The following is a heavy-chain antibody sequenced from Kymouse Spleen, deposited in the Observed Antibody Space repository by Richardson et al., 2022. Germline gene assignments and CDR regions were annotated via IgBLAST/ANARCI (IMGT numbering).Heavy chain of an antibody. CDR2: ISSSSSYI. CDR3: ARDEVTMVRGVSNYYGMDV. CDR1: GFTFSSYS. Sequence: EVQLVESGGGLVKPGGSLRLSCAASGFTFSSYSMNWVRQAPGKGLEWVSSISSSSSYIYYADSVKGRFTISRDNAKNSLYLQMNSLRAEDTAVYYCARDEVTMVRGVSNYYGMDVWGQGTTVTVSS. D-gene: IGHD3-10*01. J-gene: IGHJ6*02. V-gene: IGHV3-21*03.